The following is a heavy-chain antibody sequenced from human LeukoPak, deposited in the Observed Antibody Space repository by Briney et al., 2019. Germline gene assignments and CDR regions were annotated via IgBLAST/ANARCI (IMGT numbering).Heavy chain of an antibody. CDR2: INSDGSST. J-gene: IGHJ4*02. CDR1: GFTFSSYW. V-gene: IGHV3-74*01. D-gene: IGHD3-10*01. Sequence: GGSLRLSCAASGFTFSSYWMHWVRQAPGKGLVCFSRINSDGSSTSYADSVKGRFTISRDNAKNTLYLQMNSLRAEDTAVYYCARDPLWFGELRVYWGQGTLVTVFS. CDR3: ARDPLWFGELRVY.